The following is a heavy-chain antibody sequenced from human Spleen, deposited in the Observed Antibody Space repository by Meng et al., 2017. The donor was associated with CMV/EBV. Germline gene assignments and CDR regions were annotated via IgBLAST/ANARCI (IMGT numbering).Heavy chain of an antibody. CDR1: RFRFDDHG. CDR2: INWDGSRT. Sequence: GESLKISCAASRFRFDDHGMNWVRQAPGKGLEWVSGINWDGSRTGYAGSVKGRFTISRDNAKNSLYLQMNSLRVEDTAVYYCAKYSAVGERLYYFDYWGQGTLVTVSS. V-gene: IGHV3-20*04. CDR3: AKYSAVGERLYYFDY. D-gene: IGHD2-21*01. J-gene: IGHJ4*02.